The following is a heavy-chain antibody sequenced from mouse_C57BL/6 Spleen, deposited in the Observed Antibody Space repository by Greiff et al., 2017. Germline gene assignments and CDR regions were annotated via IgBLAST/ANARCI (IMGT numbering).Heavy chain of an antibody. J-gene: IGHJ2*02. CDR3: AAEEGNYDFDY. V-gene: IGHV1-64*01. D-gene: IGHD2-1*01. Sequence: QVQLQQPGAELVKPGASVKLSCKASGYTFTSYWMHWVKQRPGQGLEWIGMIHPTSGSTNYNEKFKSKATLTVDKSSSTAYMQLSSLTSEDSAVYYCAAEEGNYDFDYWGQGTSLTVSS. CDR2: IHPTSGST. CDR1: GYTFTSYW.